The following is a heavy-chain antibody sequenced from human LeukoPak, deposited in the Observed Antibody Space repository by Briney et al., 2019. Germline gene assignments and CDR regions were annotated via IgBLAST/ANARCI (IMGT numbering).Heavy chain of an antibody. Sequence: PSETLSLTCTVSGDSITAPKWWSWVRPAPGGGLEWIGEIYHDRTTSFNPSLKSRLTISVDKSANQFFLNLNSVSATDTAVYYCVGRGLYGGTWLFGYWGQGALVTVSS. CDR3: VGRGLYGGTWLFGY. J-gene: IGHJ4*02. CDR2: IYHDRTT. CDR1: GDSITAPKW. V-gene: IGHV4-4*02. D-gene: IGHD2-8*01.